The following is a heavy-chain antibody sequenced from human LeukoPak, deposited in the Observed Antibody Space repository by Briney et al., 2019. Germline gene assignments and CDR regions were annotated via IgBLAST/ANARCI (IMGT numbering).Heavy chain of an antibody. Sequence: SETLSLTCTVSGGSISSYYWSWIRQPPGKGLEWIGYIYYSGSTNYNPSLKSRVTISVDTSKNQFSLKLSSVTAADTAVYYCARLFQSYDYVWGSYRINALDIWGQGTMVTVSS. CDR3: ARLFQSYDYVWGSYRINALDI. V-gene: IGHV4-59*08. D-gene: IGHD3-16*02. J-gene: IGHJ3*02. CDR1: GGSISSYY. CDR2: IYYSGST.